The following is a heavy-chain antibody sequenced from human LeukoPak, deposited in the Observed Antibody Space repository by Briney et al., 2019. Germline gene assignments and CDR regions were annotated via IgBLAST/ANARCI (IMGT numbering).Heavy chain of an antibody. V-gene: IGHV3-21*01. CDR3: ARETYLDTGGLDY. D-gene: IGHD2-8*02. Sequence: GESLRLSCAVSGFTFSTYSMNWVSQAPGKGLGWVASIITTGNYMYYAGSVRGRFTISRDNAKNSLYLQMNSLRVEDTAFYYCARETYLDTGGLDYWGQGSLVTVSS. CDR2: IITTGNYM. J-gene: IGHJ4*02. CDR1: GFTFSTYS.